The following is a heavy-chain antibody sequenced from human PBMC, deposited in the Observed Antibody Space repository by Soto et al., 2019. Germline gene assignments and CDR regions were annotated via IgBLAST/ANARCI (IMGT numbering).Heavy chain of an antibody. CDR1: EYTFTSKG. Sequence: ASVKVSCKSSEYTFTSKGISFVLQAPGQGLELMGWISAYNGNTNYAQKLQGRVTMTTDTSTSTAYMELRSLRSDDTAVYYCARGLYYDILTGYYTPHYFDYWGQGTLVTVSS. V-gene: IGHV1-18*01. CDR2: ISAYNGNT. J-gene: IGHJ4*02. D-gene: IGHD3-9*01. CDR3: ARGLYYDILTGYYTPHYFDY.